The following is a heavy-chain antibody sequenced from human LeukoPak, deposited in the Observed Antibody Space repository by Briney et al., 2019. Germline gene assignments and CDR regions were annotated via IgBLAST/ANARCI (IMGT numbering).Heavy chain of an antibody. Sequence: GGSLRLSCAASGFTFSSYAMHWVRQAPGKGLEWVAVISYDGSNKYYADSVKGRFTISRDNSKNTLYLQMNSLRAEDTAVHYCARDIAVAGTGDYWGQGTLVTVSS. CDR3: ARDIAVAGTGDY. CDR1: GFTFSSYA. D-gene: IGHD6-13*01. V-gene: IGHV3-30-3*01. J-gene: IGHJ4*02. CDR2: ISYDGSNK.